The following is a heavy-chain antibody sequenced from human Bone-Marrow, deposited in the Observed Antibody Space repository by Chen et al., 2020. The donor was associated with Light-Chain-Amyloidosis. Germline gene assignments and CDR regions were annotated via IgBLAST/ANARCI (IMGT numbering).Heavy chain of an antibody. V-gene: IGHV3-21*01. D-gene: IGHD2-15*01. J-gene: IGHJ3*02. CDR3: ARDGDTGGAFDI. CDR2: VSSSSTYI. CDR1: GISFTSYG. Sequence: EVHLVESGGGLVNTGGFLRLARVAPGISFTSYGMNGVCQAPGKGLEWVSSVSSSSTYIFYADSVRGRFTISKDNTQRSVSLQMNSLRAEDSGTYYCARDGDTGGAFDIWGQGAVVTVSS.